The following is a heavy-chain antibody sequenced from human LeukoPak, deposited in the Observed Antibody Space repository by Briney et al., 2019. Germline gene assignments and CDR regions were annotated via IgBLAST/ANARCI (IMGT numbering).Heavy chain of an antibody. CDR1: GYTFTSYY. V-gene: IGHV1-46*01. CDR2: INPSGGST. Sequence: EASVKVSCKASGYTFTSYYMHWVRQAPGQGLEWMGIINPSGGSTSYAQKFQGRVTMTRDTSISTAYMELSRLRSDDTAVYYCARAVAGLDYWGQGTLVTVSS. D-gene: IGHD6-19*01. CDR3: ARAVAGLDY. J-gene: IGHJ4*02.